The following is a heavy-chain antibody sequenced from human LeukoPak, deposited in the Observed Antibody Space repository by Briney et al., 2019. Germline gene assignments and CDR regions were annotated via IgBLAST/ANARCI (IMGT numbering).Heavy chain of an antibody. V-gene: IGHV3-23*01. CDR2: ISGSAVYT. J-gene: IGHJ4*02. D-gene: IGHD3-10*01. CDR3: AKHGYYGSGLSSYYFDY. Sequence: PGGSLRLSCAASGVTFSSSGMSWVRQAPGKGLEWVSGISGSAVYTYYADSVKGRFTISRDNSKNTLYLQMNSLRAEDTAIYYCAKHGYYGSGLSSYYFDYWGQGTQVTVSS. CDR1: GVTFSSSG.